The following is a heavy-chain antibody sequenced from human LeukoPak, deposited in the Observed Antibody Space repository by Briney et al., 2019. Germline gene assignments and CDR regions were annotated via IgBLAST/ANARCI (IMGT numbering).Heavy chain of an antibody. CDR3: AAGFRSEFIYFYLHV. J-gene: IGHJ6*03. CDR2: LYIAGES. Sequence: PGGSLRLSCAVSGLSVADTYMAWVRQAPGKGLEWVATLYIAGESYYADSVRGRFNISRDNSENTLYLQMTTVRDDDTTIYYCAAGFRSEFIYFYLHVWGNGTPVTVSS. D-gene: IGHD1-14*01. V-gene: IGHV3-53*01. CDR1: GLSVADTY.